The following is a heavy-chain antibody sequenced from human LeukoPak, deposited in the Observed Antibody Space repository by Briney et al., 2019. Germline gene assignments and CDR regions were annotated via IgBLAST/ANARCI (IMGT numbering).Heavy chain of an antibody. CDR3: ARDAVDTANAV. CDR1: GFTFTTYW. CDR2: INSDGSIT. D-gene: IGHD5-18*01. Sequence: GGSLRLSCAASGFTFTTYWMHWVRQAPGKGLVWVSHINSDGSITSYADSVKGRFTISRDNAKNTLYLQMNSLGAEDTAVYYCARDAVDTANAVWGQGTTVTVSS. J-gene: IGHJ6*02. V-gene: IGHV3-74*01.